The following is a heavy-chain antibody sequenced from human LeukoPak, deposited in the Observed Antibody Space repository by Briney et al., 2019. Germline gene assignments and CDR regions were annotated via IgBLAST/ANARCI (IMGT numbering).Heavy chain of an antibody. CDR3: ASATLSGDYYDSSGYYPPNAFDI. J-gene: IGHJ3*02. CDR2: IYYSGST. CDR1: GDSISSYY. V-gene: IGHV4-59*01. D-gene: IGHD3-22*01. Sequence: SETLSLTCTVSGDSISSYYWSWIRQPPGKGLEWIGYIYYSGSTNYNPSLKSRVTISVDTSKNQFSLKLSSVTAADTAVYYCASATLSGDYYDSSGYYPPNAFDIWGQGTMVTVSS.